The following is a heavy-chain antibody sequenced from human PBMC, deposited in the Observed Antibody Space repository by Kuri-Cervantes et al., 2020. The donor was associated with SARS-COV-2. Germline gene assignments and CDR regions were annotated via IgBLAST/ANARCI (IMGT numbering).Heavy chain of an antibody. Sequence: SVKVSCKASGYTFTSYAISWVRQAPGQGLEWMGGIIPIFGTANYAQKFQGRVTITTDESTSTAYMELSSLRSEDTAVYYCARSEEVSDFWSGYYDYWGQGTLVTVSS. V-gene: IGHV1-69*05. CDR3: ARSEEVSDFWSGYYDY. CDR2: IIPIFGTA. J-gene: IGHJ4*02. CDR1: GYTFTSYA. D-gene: IGHD3-3*01.